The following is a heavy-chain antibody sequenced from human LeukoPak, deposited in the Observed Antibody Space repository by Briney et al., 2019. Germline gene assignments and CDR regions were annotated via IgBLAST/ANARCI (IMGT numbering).Heavy chain of an antibody. D-gene: IGHD3-10*01. CDR1: GGTFSSYA. V-gene: IGHV1-69*01. CDR3: AREEIMVRGVIPRASYYYYGMDV. J-gene: IGHJ6*04. CDR2: IIPIFGTA. Sequence: SVKVSCKASGGTFSSYAISWVRQAPGQGLEWMGGIIPIFGTANYAQKFQGRVTITADESTSTAYMELSSLRSEDTAVYYCAREEIMVRGVIPRASYYYYGMDVWGKGTTVTVSS.